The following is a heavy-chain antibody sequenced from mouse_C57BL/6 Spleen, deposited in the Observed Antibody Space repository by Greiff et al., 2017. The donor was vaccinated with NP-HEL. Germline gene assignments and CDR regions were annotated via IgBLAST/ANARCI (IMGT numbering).Heavy chain of an antibody. CDR2: IYPSDSET. Sequence: QVQLQQPGAELVRPGSSVKLSCKASGYTFTSYWMDWVKQRPGQGLEWIGNIYPSDSETHYNQKFKDKATLTVDKSSSTAYMQLSSLTSEDSAVYYCARSGYGSSHWYFDVWGTGTTVTVSS. J-gene: IGHJ1*03. V-gene: IGHV1-61*01. CDR1: GYTFTSYW. CDR3: ARSGYGSSHWYFDV. D-gene: IGHD1-1*01.